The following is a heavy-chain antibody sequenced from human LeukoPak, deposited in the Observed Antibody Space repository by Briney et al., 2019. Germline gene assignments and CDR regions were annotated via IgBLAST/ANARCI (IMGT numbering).Heavy chain of an antibody. J-gene: IGHJ4*02. V-gene: IGHV4-30-2*01. Sequence: SETLSLTCTVSGGSISSGGYSWSWIRQPPGKGLEWIGYIYHSGSTYYNPSLKSRVTISVDRSKNQFSLKLSSVTAADTAVYYCARTRGVIAFFDYWGQGTLVTVSS. CDR2: IYHSGST. D-gene: IGHD3-10*01. CDR1: GGSISSGGYS. CDR3: ARTRGVIAFFDY.